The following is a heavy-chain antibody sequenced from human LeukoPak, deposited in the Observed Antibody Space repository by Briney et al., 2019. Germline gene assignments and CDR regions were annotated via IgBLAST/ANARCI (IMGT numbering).Heavy chain of an antibody. CDR2: IYSGGNT. J-gene: IGHJ4*02. CDR1: GFTVNNNY. D-gene: IGHD3-22*01. Sequence: GGSLRLSCAASGFTVNNNYVTWVRQAPGKGLEWVSVIYSGGNTYYADSVKGRFTIFRDNSKNTLFLQMNSLRADDTAVYYCARGGVTMIVPIFCGQGTLVTVSS. CDR3: ARGGVTMIVPIF. V-gene: IGHV3-53*01.